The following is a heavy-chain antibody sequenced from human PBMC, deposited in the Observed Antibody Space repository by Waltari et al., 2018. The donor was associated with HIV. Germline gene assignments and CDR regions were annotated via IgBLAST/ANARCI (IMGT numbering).Heavy chain of an antibody. J-gene: IGHJ4*02. D-gene: IGHD5-12*01. Sequence: QVQLVQSGAEVKKPGSSVKVSCKDSGGTFSSYAISWVRQAPGQGLEWMGGIIPIFGTANYAQKFQGRVTITADESTSTAYMELSSLRSEDTAVYYCARAKYSGYDLTPTSGFDYWGQGTLVTVSS. CDR1: GGTFSSYA. CDR2: IIPIFGTA. CDR3: ARAKYSGYDLTPTSGFDY. V-gene: IGHV1-69*01.